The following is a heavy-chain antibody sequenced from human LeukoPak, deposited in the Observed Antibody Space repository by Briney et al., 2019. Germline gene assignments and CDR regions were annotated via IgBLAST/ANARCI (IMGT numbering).Heavy chain of an antibody. V-gene: IGHV3-13*01. D-gene: IGHD3-22*01. J-gene: IGHJ4*02. CDR1: GFTFSTYD. CDR3: ARVDYYDSSGFYYFDY. CDR2: IGIAGDT. Sequence: PGGSLRLSCAASGFTFSTYDMHWVRQATGKGLEWVSAIGIAGDTYYLGPVKGRFTISRENAKKSLYLQMNSLGAEDTAVYYCARVDYYDSSGFYYFDYWGQGTLVTVSS.